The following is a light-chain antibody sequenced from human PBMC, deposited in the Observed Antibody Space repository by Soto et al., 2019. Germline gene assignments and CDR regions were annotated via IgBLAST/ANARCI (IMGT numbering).Light chain of an antibody. CDR1: QSISSSY. CDR3: QQFGSSPFT. V-gene: IGKV3-20*01. Sequence: EIVLTQSAGTLSLSPGDRVTLSCRASQSISSSYLAWYQQKPGQAPRLLIYGASSRATGLPDRFSGSGSGTDFTLTISRLEPEDLAVYYCQQFGSSPFTFGEGTKVEIK. J-gene: IGKJ4*01. CDR2: GAS.